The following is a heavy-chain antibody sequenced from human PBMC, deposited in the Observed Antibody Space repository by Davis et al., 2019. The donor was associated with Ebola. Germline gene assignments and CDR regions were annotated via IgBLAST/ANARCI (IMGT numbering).Heavy chain of an antibody. V-gene: IGHV3-23*01. J-gene: IGHJ6*04. CDR1: GFTFSSYA. CDR3: ARDLLVYAVDYYYYGMDV. CDR2: ISEFGDST. D-gene: IGHD2-8*01. Sequence: GGSLRLSCAGSGFTFSSYAMSWVRQAPGKGLEWVSAISEFGDSTYYADSVKGRFTISRDNAKNSLYLQMNSLRAEDTAVYYCARDLLVYAVDYYYYGMDVWGKGTTVTVSS.